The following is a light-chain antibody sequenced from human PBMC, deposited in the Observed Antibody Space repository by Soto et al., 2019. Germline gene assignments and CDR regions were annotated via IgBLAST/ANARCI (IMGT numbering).Light chain of an antibody. Sequence: DIQMTQSPSTLSASVGDRVTITCRASQYISSWLAWYQQKPGKAPKLLIYRASSLESGVPSRFSGSGSGTEFTLTISTLQPSDFATYYCQQYNSYPWTFGQGTKV. V-gene: IGKV1-5*03. CDR1: QYISSW. CDR3: QQYNSYPWT. J-gene: IGKJ1*01. CDR2: RAS.